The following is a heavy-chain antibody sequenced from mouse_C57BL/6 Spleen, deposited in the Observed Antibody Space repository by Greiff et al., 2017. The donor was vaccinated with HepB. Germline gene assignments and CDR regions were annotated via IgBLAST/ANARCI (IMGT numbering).Heavy chain of an antibody. CDR3: ARSPNWGSFDY. J-gene: IGHJ2*01. CDR1: GYTFTSYW. Sequence: QVQLQQPGAELVMPGASVKLSCKASGYTFTSYWMHWVKQRPGQGLEWIGEIDPSDSYTNYNQKFKGKSTLTVDKSSSTAYMQLSSLTSEDSAIYYCARSPNWGSFDYWGQGTTLTVSS. D-gene: IGHD4-1*01. CDR2: IDPSDSYT. V-gene: IGHV1-69*01.